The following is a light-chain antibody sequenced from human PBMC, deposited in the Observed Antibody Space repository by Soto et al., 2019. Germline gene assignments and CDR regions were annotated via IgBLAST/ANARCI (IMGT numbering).Light chain of an antibody. V-gene: IGLV2-8*01. J-gene: IGLJ2*01. Sequence: QSALTKPPSASGSPGQTVTISCTGTSSDVGGYKYVSWYQQHPGKAPKLMIYEVSKRPSGVPDRFSGSNSGNTASLTVSGLQAEDEADYYCSSYAGSNKVLFGGGTKLTVL. CDR1: SSDVGGYKY. CDR3: SSYAGSNKVL. CDR2: EVS.